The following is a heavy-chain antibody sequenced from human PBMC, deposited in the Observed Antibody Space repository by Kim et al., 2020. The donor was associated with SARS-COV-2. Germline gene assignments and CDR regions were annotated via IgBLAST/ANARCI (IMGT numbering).Heavy chain of an antibody. CDR1: GFTFSSYG. V-gene: IGHV3-30*18. J-gene: IGHJ6*02. CDR2: ISYDGSNK. D-gene: IGHD2-2*01. CDR3: AKGECSSTSCYFWYYYYGMDV. Sequence: GGSLRLSCAASGFTFSSYGMHWVRQAPGKGLEWVAVISYDGSNKYYVDSVKGRFTISRDNSKNTLYLQMNSLRAEDTAVYYCAKGECSSTSCYFWYYYYGMDVWGQGTTVTVSS.